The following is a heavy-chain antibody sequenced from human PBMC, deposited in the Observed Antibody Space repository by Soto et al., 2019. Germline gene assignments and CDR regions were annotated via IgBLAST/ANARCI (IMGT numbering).Heavy chain of an antibody. CDR1: GYTFTSYA. J-gene: IGHJ3*02. D-gene: IGHD3-22*01. CDR2: ISAYNGNT. Sequence: ASVTVSCQAAGYTFTSYAMNWVRQAPGQRLEWMGWISAYNGNTNYAQKLQGRVTMTTDTSTSTAYMELRNLRSDDTAVYYCARGLGYYDSSGYYTPYYGAFDIWGQGTMVTVSS. V-gene: IGHV1-18*01. CDR3: ARGLGYYDSSGYYTPYYGAFDI.